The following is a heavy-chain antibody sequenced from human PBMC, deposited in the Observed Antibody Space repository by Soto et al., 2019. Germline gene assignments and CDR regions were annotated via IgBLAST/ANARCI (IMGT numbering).Heavy chain of an antibody. CDR1: GASLSSYY. J-gene: IGHJ6*02. CDR2: IYTSGST. V-gene: IGHV4-4*07. Sequence: ETLSPSCPVSGASLSSYYWSWIRQPSGKGLEWIGRIYTSGSTNYNPSLKSRVTMSVDTSKNQFSLKLSSVTAADTAVYYCARVPRLRFLEWGGDRLYGMDVWGQGTKVTVSS. CDR3: ARVPRLRFLEWGGDRLYGMDV. D-gene: IGHD3-3*01.